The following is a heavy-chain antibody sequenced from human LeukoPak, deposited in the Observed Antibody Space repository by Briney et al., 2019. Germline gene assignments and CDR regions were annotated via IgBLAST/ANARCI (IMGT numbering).Heavy chain of an antibody. V-gene: IGHV4-59*01. CDR3: ARYYDSSGSLDY. CDR1: GGSINRYY. D-gene: IGHD3-22*01. Sequence: PSETLSLTCSVSGGSINRYYWSWIRQPPGKGLEWVGYIFYTGSTNSNPSLKSRVTISVDTSKNQISLKLSSVTAADTAVYYCARYYDSSGSLDYWGQGTLVTVSS. CDR2: IFYTGST. J-gene: IGHJ4*02.